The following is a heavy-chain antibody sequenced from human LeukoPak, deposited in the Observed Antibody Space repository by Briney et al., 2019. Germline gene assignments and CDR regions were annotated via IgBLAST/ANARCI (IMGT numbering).Heavy chain of an antibody. V-gene: IGHV4-59*01. Sequence: SETLSLTCAVYGGSFSGYYWSWIRQPPGKGLEWIGYIYYSGSTNYNSSLKSRVTISVDTSKNQFSLKLSSVTAADTALYYCAARRITMVRGVPSPFDYWGQGTLVTVSS. D-gene: IGHD3-10*01. J-gene: IGHJ4*02. CDR1: GGSFSGYY. CDR2: IYYSGST. CDR3: AARRITMVRGVPSPFDY.